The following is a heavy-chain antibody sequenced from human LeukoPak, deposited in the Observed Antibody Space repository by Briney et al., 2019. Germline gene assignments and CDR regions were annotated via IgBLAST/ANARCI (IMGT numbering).Heavy chain of an antibody. CDR3: ARGRGAGHLDY. CDR2: IRSSSSTI. Sequence: PGGSLRLSCTASGFTFSSYSMNWVRQAPGKGLEWISYIRSSSSTIYYADSMKGRFTISRDNAKNSLYLQMNNLRAEDTAVYYCARGRGAGHLDYWGQGTLVTVSS. V-gene: IGHV3-48*04. CDR1: GFTFSSYS. J-gene: IGHJ4*02. D-gene: IGHD3-10*01.